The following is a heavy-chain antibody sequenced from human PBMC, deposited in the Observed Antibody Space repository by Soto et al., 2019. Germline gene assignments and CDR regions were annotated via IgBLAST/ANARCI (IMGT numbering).Heavy chain of an antibody. CDR3: ARGADYSNYFH. CDR2: IWYDGSNK. D-gene: IGHD4-4*01. V-gene: IGHV3-33*01. Sequence: GGSLRLSCAASGFTFSSYGMHWVRQAPGKGLEWVAVIWYDGSNKYYADSVKGRFTISRDNSKNTLYLQMNSLRAEDTAVYYCARGADYSNYFHWGQGTLVTVSS. CDR1: GFTFSSYG. J-gene: IGHJ4*02.